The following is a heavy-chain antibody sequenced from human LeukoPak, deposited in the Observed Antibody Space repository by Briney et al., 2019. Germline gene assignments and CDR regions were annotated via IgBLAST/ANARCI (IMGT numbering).Heavy chain of an antibody. CDR3: AKDRMWRSSASCHDY. CDR2: MNPNSGNT. J-gene: IGHJ4*02. CDR1: GYTFTSYD. D-gene: IGHD2-2*01. V-gene: IGHV1-8*01. Sequence: VASVKVSCKASGYTFTSYDINWVRQATGQGLEWMGWMNPNSGNTGYAQKFQGRVTMTRNTSISTAYMELSSLRSDDTAVYYCAKDRMWRSSASCHDYWGQGTLVTVSS.